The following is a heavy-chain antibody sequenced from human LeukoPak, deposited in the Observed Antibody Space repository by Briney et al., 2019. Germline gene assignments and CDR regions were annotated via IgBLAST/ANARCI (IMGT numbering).Heavy chain of an antibody. CDR1: GGSMSGGY. CDR3: AKSYFDYSTYYSYYFNL. Sequence: SETLCLTCTVSGGSMSGGYWSWIRQPPGRGLEWIGYVYTSGSTNYNPSLKSRVTISVDTSKSQFALKLSSVTAADTAVYYCAKSYFDYSTYYSYYFNLWGQGALVTVSS. CDR2: VYTSGST. J-gene: IGHJ4*02. V-gene: IGHV4-4*09. D-gene: IGHD4-11*01.